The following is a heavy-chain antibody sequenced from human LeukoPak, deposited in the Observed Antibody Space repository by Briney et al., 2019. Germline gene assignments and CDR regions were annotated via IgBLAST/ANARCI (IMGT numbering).Heavy chain of an antibody. Sequence: SETLSPTCTVSGGSISSGGYYWSWIRQHPGKGLEWIGYIYYSGSTYYNPSLKSRVTISVDTSKNQFSLKLSSVTAADTAVYYCAREYDFWSGRPNWFDPWGQGTLVTVSS. J-gene: IGHJ5*02. CDR2: IYYSGST. D-gene: IGHD3-3*01. CDR1: GGSISSGGYY. CDR3: AREYDFWSGRPNWFDP. V-gene: IGHV4-31*03.